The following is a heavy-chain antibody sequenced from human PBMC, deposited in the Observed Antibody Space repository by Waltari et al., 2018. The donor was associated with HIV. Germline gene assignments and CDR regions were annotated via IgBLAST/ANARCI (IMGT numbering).Heavy chain of an antibody. D-gene: IGHD3-10*01. CDR2: FIHRGVT. Sequence: QVELRQWGYTLLKPPETLTLTRAVHGESFTAYNCPWLRQPPRRRLEWSGGFIHRGVTYSSSSVRGRVKGRSIISADTAKNQFSLKLKSVTAADTAMYFCARWNDTKGIYYQYYYFDFWSQGTLVTVS. CDR3: ARWNDTKGIYYQYYYFDF. V-gene: IGHV4-34*02. CDR1: GESFTAYN. J-gene: IGHJ4*02.